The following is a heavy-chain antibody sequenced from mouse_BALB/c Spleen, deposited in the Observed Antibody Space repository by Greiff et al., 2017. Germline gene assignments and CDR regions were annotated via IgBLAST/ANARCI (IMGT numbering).Heavy chain of an antibody. D-gene: IGHD1-2*01. J-gene: IGHJ3*01. CDR1: GYTFTSYT. CDR2: INPSSGYT. CDR3: ARTTTATPWFAY. Sequence: QVQLQRSGAELARPGASVKMSCKASGYTFTSYTMHWVKQRPGQGLEWIGDINPSSGYTNYNQKFKDKATLTADKSSSTAYMQLSSLTSEDSAVYYCARTTTATPWFAYWGQGTLVTVSA. V-gene: IGHV1-4*01.